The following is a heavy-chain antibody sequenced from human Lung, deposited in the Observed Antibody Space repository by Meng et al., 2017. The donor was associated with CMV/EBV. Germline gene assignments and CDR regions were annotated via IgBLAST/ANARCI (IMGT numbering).Heavy chain of an antibody. V-gene: IGHV4-4*03. Sequence: QVQLRESGHVLWKPPTTLSLTCTVSGDSITNHNWWAWFRQPPGKGLEWIGEIPHRGSSAYNPSLKSRVSMSIDKSKNQFSLKLTSVTAADTAVYHCLRRSGGSVWGQGTLVTVSS. D-gene: IGHD3-10*01. CDR1: GDSITNHNW. J-gene: IGHJ1*01. CDR3: LRRSGGSV. CDR2: IPHRGSS.